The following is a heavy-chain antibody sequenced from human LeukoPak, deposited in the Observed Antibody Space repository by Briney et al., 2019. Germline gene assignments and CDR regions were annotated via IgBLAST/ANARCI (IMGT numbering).Heavy chain of an antibody. Sequence: GGSLRLSCAASGFTFSSYAMSWVRQAPGKGLKWVSAISGSGGSTYYADSVKGRFTISRDNSKNTLYLQMNSLRAEDTAVFYCARVTVTRWFDPWGQGTLVTVSS. D-gene: IGHD4-11*01. CDR1: GFTFSSYA. CDR2: ISGSGGST. J-gene: IGHJ5*02. V-gene: IGHV3-23*01. CDR3: ARVTVTRWFDP.